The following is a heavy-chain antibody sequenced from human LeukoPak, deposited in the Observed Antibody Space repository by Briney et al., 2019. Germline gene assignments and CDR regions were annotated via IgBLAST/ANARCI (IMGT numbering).Heavy chain of an antibody. CDR2: MRHDGSNE. CDR3: AKDRTVVVTAYGGWFDP. CDR1: GITFSTSG. V-gene: IGHV3-30*02. Sequence: GGSLRLSCAASGITFSTSGMHWVRQAPGRGLEWVAFMRHDGSNEKYADSVKGRFTISRDNSKNTLYLQMNSLIVEDTAVCYCAKDRTVVVTAYGGWFDPWGQGTLVTVSS. J-gene: IGHJ5*02. D-gene: IGHD2-15*01.